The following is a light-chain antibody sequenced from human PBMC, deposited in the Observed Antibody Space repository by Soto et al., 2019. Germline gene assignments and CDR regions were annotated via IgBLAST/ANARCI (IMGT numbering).Light chain of an antibody. J-gene: IGKJ2*01. CDR2: DAS. V-gene: IGKV1-39*01. Sequence: DIPMTQSPSSLSASVGDRVTITCRASQTISTYLNWYQQKPGKAPRLLIYDASSLLSGVPSRCSGSGSGTDFTLTIASLQPEVFSTYYCQQSDSTPYTFGQGTKVEI. CDR1: QTISTY. CDR3: QQSDSTPYT.